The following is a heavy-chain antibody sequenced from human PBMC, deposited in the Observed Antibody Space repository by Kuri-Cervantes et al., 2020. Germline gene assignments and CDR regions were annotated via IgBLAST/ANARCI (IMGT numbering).Heavy chain of an antibody. J-gene: IGHJ4*02. Sequence: SETLSLTCTVSGGSISGSTYYWGWIRQPPGKGLEWIGSIYYSGSTYYNPSLKSRVTISVDTSKNQFSLKLSSVTAADTAIYYCAADQYSYFEYWGQGTLVTVSS. V-gene: IGHV4-39*07. D-gene: IGHD5-18*01. CDR3: AADQYSYFEY. CDR2: IYYSGST. CDR1: GGSISGSTYY.